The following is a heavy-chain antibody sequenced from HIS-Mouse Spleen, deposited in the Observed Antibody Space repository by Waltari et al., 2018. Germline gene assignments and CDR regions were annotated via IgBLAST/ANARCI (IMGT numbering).Heavy chain of an antibody. CDR3: AAGIAAAGDFDY. J-gene: IGHJ4*02. D-gene: IGHD6-13*01. CDR1: GGSISSYY. Sequence: QVQLQESGPGLVKPSETLSLTCTVSGGSISSYYWSWIRQPPGKGLEWIGYIYYSGRPNYDPSLKSRVPISVDTSKNQFSLKLSSVTAADTAVYYCAAGIAAAGDFDYWGQGTLVTVSS. V-gene: IGHV4-59*01. CDR2: IYYSGRP.